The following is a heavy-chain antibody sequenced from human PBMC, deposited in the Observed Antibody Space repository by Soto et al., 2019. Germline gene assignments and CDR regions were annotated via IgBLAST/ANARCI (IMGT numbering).Heavy chain of an antibody. CDR3: AKNDFWSGPVDYYYYGMDV. CDR1: GFTFSSYG. V-gene: IGHV3-23*01. Sequence: PVGSLRLSCAASGFTFSSYGMHWVRQAPGKGLEWVSTISVRDGSTYYADSVKGRFTISRDNSKNTLYLQMNSLRAEDTAVYYCAKNDFWSGPVDYYYYGMDVWGQGTTVTVSS. J-gene: IGHJ6*02. CDR2: ISVRDGST. D-gene: IGHD3-3*01.